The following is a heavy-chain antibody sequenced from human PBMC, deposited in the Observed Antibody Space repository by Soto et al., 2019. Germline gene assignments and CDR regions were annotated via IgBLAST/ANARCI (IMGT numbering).Heavy chain of an antibody. CDR2: IDPSDSYT. CDR3: ATRGYCSGGSCSDYYYYGMDV. Sequence: AGESLKISCKGSGYSFTSYWISWVRQMPGKGLEWMGRIDPSDSYTNYSPSFQGHVTISADKSISTAYLQWSSLKASDTAMYYCATRGYCSGGSCSDYYYYGMDVWGQGTTVTVSS. J-gene: IGHJ6*02. V-gene: IGHV5-10-1*01. D-gene: IGHD2-15*01. CDR1: GYSFTSYW.